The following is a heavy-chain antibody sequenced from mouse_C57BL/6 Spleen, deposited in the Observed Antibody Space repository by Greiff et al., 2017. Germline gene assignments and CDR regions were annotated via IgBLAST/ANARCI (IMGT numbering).Heavy chain of an antibody. CDR3: ARDYGNGYYYAMDY. J-gene: IGHJ4*01. D-gene: IGHD2-1*01. Sequence: QVQLQQPGAELVKPGASVKLSCKASGYTFTSYWMHWVKQRPGQGLEWIGMIHPNSGSTNYNEKFKSMATLTVDKSSSTAYMQLSSLTSEDSAVYYSARDYGNGYYYAMDYWGQGTSVTVSS. CDR2: IHPNSGST. CDR1: GYTFTSYW. V-gene: IGHV1-64*01.